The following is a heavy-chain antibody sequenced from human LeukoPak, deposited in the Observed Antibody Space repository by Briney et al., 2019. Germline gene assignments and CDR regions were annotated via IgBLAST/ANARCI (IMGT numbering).Heavy chain of an antibody. CDR2: IWYDGSNK. V-gene: IGHV3-33*01. Sequence: PVRSLRLSCAASGFTFSSSGMHWVRQAPGKGLEWVAIIWYDGSNKYYADSVKGRFSVSRDNSKNTLYLQMNSLRAEDTAVYYCARDRGTTSSSGWYFDCWGRGSLVTVPS. CDR1: GFTFSSSG. D-gene: IGHD2-2*01. CDR3: ARDRGTTSSSGWYFDC. J-gene: IGHJ2*01.